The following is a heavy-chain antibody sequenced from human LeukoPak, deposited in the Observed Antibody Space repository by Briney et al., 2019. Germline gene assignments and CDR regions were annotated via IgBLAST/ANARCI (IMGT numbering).Heavy chain of an antibody. Sequence: GGSLRLSCAASGFTFRSYALRWVRQAPGEGLEWVSGISGSGDSTYYADSVKSRFTISRDNYKNTLYLQMNSLRAEDTAVYYCAKSTNRGIAARPWGYWGQGTLVTVSS. J-gene: IGHJ4*02. CDR2: ISGSGDST. CDR3: AKSTNRGIAARPWGY. D-gene: IGHD6-6*01. V-gene: IGHV3-23*01. CDR1: GFTFRSYA.